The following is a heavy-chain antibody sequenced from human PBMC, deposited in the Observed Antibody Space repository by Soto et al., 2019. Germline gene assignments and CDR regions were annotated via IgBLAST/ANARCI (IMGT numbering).Heavy chain of an antibody. J-gene: IGHJ4*02. D-gene: IGHD1-7*01. CDR2: IYHSGST. CDR1: GGSISSSNW. Sequence: PSETLSLTCAVSGGSISSSNWWSWVRQPPGKGLEWIGEIYHSGSTNYNPSLKSRVTISADKSKNQFSLKLSSVTAADTAVYYCARGLELRTIDYWGQGTLVTVSS. V-gene: IGHV4-4*02. CDR3: ARGLELRTIDY.